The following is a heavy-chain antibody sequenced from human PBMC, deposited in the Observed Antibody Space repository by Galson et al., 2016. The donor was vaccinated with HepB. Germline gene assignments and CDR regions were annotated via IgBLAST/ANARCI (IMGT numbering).Heavy chain of an antibody. V-gene: IGHV3-23*01. CDR3: VNGDLLGFLISFYY. D-gene: IGHD3-10*01. J-gene: IGHJ4*02. CDR2: ISGSGDRT. CDR1: GFTFSSYS. Sequence: SLRLSCAASGFTFSSYSMSWVRQAPGKGLEWVSAISGSGDRTYYTDSEKGRFTISRDNSKNTLYLQMSSLRAEATAVYYRVNGDLLGFLISFYYWGQGTLVTVSS.